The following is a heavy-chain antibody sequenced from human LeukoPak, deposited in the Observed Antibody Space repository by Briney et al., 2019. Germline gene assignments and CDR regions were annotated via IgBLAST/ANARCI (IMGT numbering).Heavy chain of an antibody. J-gene: IGHJ6*02. D-gene: IGHD6-13*01. CDR3: ARDLAAAGEYYYYGMDV. CDR2: INSDGSST. V-gene: IGHV3-74*01. Sequence: GGSLRLSCAASGFTFSSYWMHWVRQAPGKGLVWVSRINSDGSSTSYADSVKGRFTISRDNAKNTLYLQMNSLRAEDTAVYYCARDLAAAGEYYYYGMDVWGQGTTVTVSS. CDR1: GFTFSSYW.